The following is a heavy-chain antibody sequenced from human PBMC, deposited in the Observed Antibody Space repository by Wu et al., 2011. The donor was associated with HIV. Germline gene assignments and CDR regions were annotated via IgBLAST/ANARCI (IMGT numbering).Heavy chain of an antibody. D-gene: IGHD3-22*01. Sequence: QVQLVQSGAEVKKPGASVKVSCKASGYTFTSYGISWVRQAPGQGLEWMGWISAYNGNTNYAQKLQGRVTMTTDTSTSTAYMELRSLRSDDTAVYYCARVYRYYYDSSGYYKYNWFDPWGQGTLVTVSS. CDR3: ARVYRYYYDSSGYYKYNWFDP. CDR2: ISAYNGNT. J-gene: IGHJ5*02. CDR1: GYTFTSYG. V-gene: IGHV1-18*01.